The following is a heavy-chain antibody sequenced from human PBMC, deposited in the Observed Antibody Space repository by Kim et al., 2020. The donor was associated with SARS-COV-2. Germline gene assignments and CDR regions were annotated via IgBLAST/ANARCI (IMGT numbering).Heavy chain of an antibody. V-gene: IGHV4-34*01. CDR2: INHSGST. Sequence: SETLSLTCAVYGGSFSGYYWSWIRQPPGKGLEWIGEINHSGSTNYNPSLKSRVTISVDTSKNQFSLKLSSVTAADTAVYYCVRRSDEDSRSRLDYWGQGT. CDR1: GGSFSGYY. J-gene: IGHJ4*02. CDR3: VRRSDEDSRSRLDY. D-gene: IGHD6-6*01.